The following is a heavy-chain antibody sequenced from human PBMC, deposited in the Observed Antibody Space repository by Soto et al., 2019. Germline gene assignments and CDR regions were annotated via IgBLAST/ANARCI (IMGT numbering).Heavy chain of an antibody. CDR3: ARDVHWGIVVVTAIQCGMDG. D-gene: IGHD2-21*02. CDR1: GFTFSSYG. V-gene: IGHV3-33*01. J-gene: IGHJ6*02. CDR2: IWYDGSNK. Sequence: GGSLRLSCAASGFTFSSYGMHWVRQAPGKGLEWVAVIWYDGSNKYYADSVKGRFTISRDNSKNTLYLQMNSLRAEDTAVYYCARDVHWGIVVVTAIQCGMDGWGQGTTVTVSS.